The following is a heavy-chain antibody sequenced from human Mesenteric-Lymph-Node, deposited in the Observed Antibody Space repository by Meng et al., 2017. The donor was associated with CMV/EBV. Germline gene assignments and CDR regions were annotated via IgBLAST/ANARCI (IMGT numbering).Heavy chain of an antibody. CDR2: MNPNSGNT. CDR3: ARSFWSGYPWYYYYGMDV. CDR1: GYTFTSYD. J-gene: IGHJ6*02. V-gene: IGHV1-8*03. D-gene: IGHD3-3*01. Sequence: ASVKVSCKASGYTFTSYDINWVRQATGQGLEWMGWMNPNSGNTGYAQKFQGRVTITRNTSISTAYMELSSLRSEDTAVYYCARSFWSGYPWYYYYGMDVWGQGTTVTVSS.